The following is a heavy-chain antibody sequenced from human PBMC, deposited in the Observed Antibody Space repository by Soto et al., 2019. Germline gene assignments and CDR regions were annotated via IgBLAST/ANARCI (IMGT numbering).Heavy chain of an antibody. J-gene: IGHJ4*02. V-gene: IGHV1-3*05. D-gene: IGHD2-21*02. CDR2: INAGNGNT. Sequence: QVQLVQSGAEEKKPGASVKVSCKASGYTFTSYAMHWVRQAPGQRLEWMGWINAGNGNTKYSQKFQGRVTITRDTSATTAYRELSILRSEDTAVYYCASSIVVVTALDYWGQGTLVTVSS. CDR3: ASSIVVVTALDY. CDR1: GYTFTSYA.